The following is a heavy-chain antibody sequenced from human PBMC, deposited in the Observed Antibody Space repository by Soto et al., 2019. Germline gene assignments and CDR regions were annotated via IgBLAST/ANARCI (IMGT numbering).Heavy chain of an antibody. J-gene: IGHJ6*02. CDR1: GDSINNYY. V-gene: IGHV4-59*01. Sequence: QVQLQESGPGLVKPSETLSLTCTVSGDSINNYYWTWIRQPPGKGLEWIGYSYDSGSTSYNPSLKTRLTISVDTSKSQFSLKLKSVTAADTAVYYCARGTKYYYQGMDVWGQGTTVTVSS. CDR3: ARGTKYYYQGMDV. CDR2: SYDSGST.